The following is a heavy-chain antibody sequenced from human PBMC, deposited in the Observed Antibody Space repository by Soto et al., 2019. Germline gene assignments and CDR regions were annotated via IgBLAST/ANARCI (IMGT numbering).Heavy chain of an antibody. V-gene: IGHV4-59*08. CDR2: IYYSGST. J-gene: IGHJ4*02. Sequence: QVQLQESGPGLVKPSETLSLTCTVSGGSISSYYWSWIRQPPGKGLEWIGYIYYSGSTNYNPSLKSRVTISVDTSKNQFSLKLSSVTAADTAVYYCARHPDYSSSAADYWGQGTLVTVSS. CDR3: ARHPDYSSSAADY. CDR1: GGSISSYY. D-gene: IGHD6-13*01.